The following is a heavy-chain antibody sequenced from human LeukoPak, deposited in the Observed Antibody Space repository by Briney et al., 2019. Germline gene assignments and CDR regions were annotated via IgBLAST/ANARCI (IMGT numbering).Heavy chain of an antibody. CDR2: ISSSYI. CDR3: ARGEWSSSPFDY. D-gene: IGHD6-6*01. CDR1: GFTFSSYS. V-gene: IGHV3-21*01. Sequence: GGSLRLSCAASGFTFSSYSMNWVRQAPGKGLEWVSFISSSYIYYADSVKGRFTISRDNARNSLYLQMNSLRADDTAVYYCARGEWSSSPFDYWGQGTLVTVSS. J-gene: IGHJ4*02.